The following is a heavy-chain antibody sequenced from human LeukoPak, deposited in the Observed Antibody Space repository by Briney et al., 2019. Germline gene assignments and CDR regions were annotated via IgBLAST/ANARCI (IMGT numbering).Heavy chain of an antibody. CDR2: ISSSGSTI. Sequence: GGSLRLSCAASGFTFSSYEMNWVRQAPGKGLEWVSYISSSGSTIYYADSVKGRFTISRDNAKNSLYLQMNSLRAEDTAVYYCARDCGFLECPYYYGMDVWGQGTTVTVSS. CDR3: ARDCGFLECPYYYGMDV. V-gene: IGHV3-48*03. CDR1: GFTFSSYE. J-gene: IGHJ6*02. D-gene: IGHD3-3*01.